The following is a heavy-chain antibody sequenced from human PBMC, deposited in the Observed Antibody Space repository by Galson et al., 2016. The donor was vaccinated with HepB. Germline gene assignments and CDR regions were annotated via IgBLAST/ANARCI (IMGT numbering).Heavy chain of an antibody. CDR1: GGSISSSDW. CDR2: IFHSGRV. Sequence: ETLSLTCAVSGGSISSSDWWTWFRQPPGQGLEWIGQIFHSGRVNYTPSLASRVTISVDTSHNPFSLRLTSVTAADTALYYCARQYRGGPSDYWGQGTLVIVSS. CDR3: ARQYRGGPSDY. V-gene: IGHV4-4*02. D-gene: IGHD5-12*01. J-gene: IGHJ4*02.